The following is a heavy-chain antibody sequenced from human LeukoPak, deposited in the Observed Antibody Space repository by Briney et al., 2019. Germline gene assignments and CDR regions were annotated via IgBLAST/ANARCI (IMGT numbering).Heavy chain of an antibody. V-gene: IGHV1-69*05. J-gene: IGHJ4*02. Sequence: GASVKVSCKASGGTFSSYAISWVRQAPGQGLEWMGRIIPIFGTANYAQKFQGGVTITTDESTSTAYMELSSLRSEDTAVYYCARDGSAVAGGPLRYWGQGTLVTVSS. CDR2: IIPIFGTA. CDR3: ARDGSAVAGGPLRY. D-gene: IGHD6-19*01. CDR1: GGTFSSYA.